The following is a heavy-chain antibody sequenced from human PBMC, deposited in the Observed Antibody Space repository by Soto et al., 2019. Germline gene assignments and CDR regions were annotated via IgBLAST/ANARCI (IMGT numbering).Heavy chain of an antibody. CDR3: ARVAYQSLDS. J-gene: IGHJ5*01. CDR1: GYTLTNYH. CDR2: INPSDEGT. Sequence: WASVKVTCKASGYTLTNYHMHWVRQAPGQGLEWMGIINPSDEGTLYAQKFQGRVSMTRDTSTSTVYMELSSLRSEDSAVYYCARVAYQSLDSWGHGTLVTVSS. V-gene: IGHV1-46*01. D-gene: IGHD3-16*01.